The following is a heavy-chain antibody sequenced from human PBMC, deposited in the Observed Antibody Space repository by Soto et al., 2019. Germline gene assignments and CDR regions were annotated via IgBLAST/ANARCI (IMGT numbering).Heavy chain of an antibody. CDR3: ARIGSGYAFDI. Sequence: GGALRLSCAASGFTFSSYDMHWVRQATGKGLEWVSAIGTAGDTYYPGSVKGRFTISRENAKNSLYLQMNSLRAGDTAVYYCARIGSGYAFDIWGQGTMVTVSS. J-gene: IGHJ3*02. V-gene: IGHV3-13*01. CDR2: IGTAGDT. D-gene: IGHD1-26*01. CDR1: GFTFSSYD.